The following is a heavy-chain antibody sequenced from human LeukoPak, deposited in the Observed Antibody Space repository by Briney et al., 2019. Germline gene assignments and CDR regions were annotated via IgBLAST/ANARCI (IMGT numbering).Heavy chain of an antibody. Sequence: GGSLRLSCAVSGFSFSSFAMGWVRQTPGKGLEWISHANGGGDVTHYVDSVKGRFTTSRDNSKNTLYLQMDNLRVEDTAVYYCAKYRWFGDLSPSDYWGQGTLITVSS. CDR3: AKYRWFGDLSPSDY. D-gene: IGHD3-10*01. V-gene: IGHV3-23*01. CDR1: GFSFSSFA. CDR2: ANGGGDVT. J-gene: IGHJ4*02.